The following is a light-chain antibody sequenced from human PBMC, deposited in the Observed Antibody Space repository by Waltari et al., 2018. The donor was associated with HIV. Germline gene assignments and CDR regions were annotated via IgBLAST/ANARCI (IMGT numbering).Light chain of an antibody. CDR2: DVN. CDR3: NSYTISSTWM. CDR1: SNNVGTYNC. V-gene: IGLV2-14*03. J-gene: IGLJ3*02. Sequence: QSALTPPASVSGSPGQSITIPCTGTSNNVGTYNCVSWYQHHPGKAPKLIIYDVNSWPSGVSSRFSGSKSGSTASLTIAGLQDEDEAYYYCNSYTISSTWMFGGGTKLTVL.